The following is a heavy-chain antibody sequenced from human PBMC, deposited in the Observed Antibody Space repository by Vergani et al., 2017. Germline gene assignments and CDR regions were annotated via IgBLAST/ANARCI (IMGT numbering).Heavy chain of an antibody. V-gene: IGHV4-61*02. CDR2: IYTSGST. CDR1: GGSISSGSYY. J-gene: IGHJ6*03. CDR3: ARGVGEWTSIYYYYYMDV. D-gene: IGHD3-10*01. Sequence: QVQLQESGPGLVKPSQTLSLTCTVPGGSISSGSYYWSWIRQPAGKGLEWIGRIYTSGSTNYNPSLKSRVTISVDTSKSQFSLKLSSVTAADTAVYYCARGVGEWTSIYYYYYMDVWGKGTTVTVSS.